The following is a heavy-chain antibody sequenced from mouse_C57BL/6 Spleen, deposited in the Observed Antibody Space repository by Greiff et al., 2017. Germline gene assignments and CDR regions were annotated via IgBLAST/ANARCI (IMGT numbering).Heavy chain of an antibody. J-gene: IGHJ3*01. D-gene: IGHD2-1*01. CDR1: GYTFTEYT. V-gene: IGHV1-62-2*01. CDR2: FYPGSGSI. CDR3: ARQEEDAIHLYGRYLAWFAY. Sequence: QVQLQQSGAELVKPGASVKLSCKASGYTFTEYTIHWVKQRSGQGLEWIGWFYPGSGSIKYNEKFKNKATLTADKSSSTVYMELSRLTSEESGVLFCARQEEDAIHLYGRYLAWFAYWGQGTLVTVAA.